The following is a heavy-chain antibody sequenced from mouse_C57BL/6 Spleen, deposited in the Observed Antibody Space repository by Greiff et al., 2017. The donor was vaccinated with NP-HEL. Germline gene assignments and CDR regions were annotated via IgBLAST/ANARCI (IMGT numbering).Heavy chain of an antibody. CDR3: AREYYYGSSYRYAMDY. CDR2: IDPSDSST. J-gene: IGHJ4*01. V-gene: IGHV1-50*01. Sequence: QVQLQQPGAELVKPGASVKLSCKASGYTFTSYWMQWVKQRPGQGLEWIGEIDPSDSSTNYNQKFKGKATLTVDTSSSTAYMQLSSLTSEDSAVYYCAREYYYGSSYRYAMDYWGQGTSVTVSS. D-gene: IGHD1-1*01. CDR1: GYTFTSYW.